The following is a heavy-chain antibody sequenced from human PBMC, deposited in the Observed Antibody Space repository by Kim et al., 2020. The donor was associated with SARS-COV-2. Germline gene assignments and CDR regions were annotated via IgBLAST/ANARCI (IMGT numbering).Heavy chain of an antibody. CDR2: INHSGST. CDR3: ARLQVVPAAYFDY. D-gene: IGHD2-2*01. J-gene: IGHJ4*02. Sequence: SETLSLTCAVYGGSFSGYYWSWIRQPPGKGLEWIGEINHSGSTNYNPSLKSRVTISVDTSKNQFSLKLSSVTAADTAVYYCARLQVVPAAYFDYWGQGTLVTVSS. CDR1: GGSFSGYY. V-gene: IGHV4-34*01.